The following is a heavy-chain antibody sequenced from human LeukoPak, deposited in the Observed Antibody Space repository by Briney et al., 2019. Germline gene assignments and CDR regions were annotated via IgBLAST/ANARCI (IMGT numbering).Heavy chain of an antibody. D-gene: IGHD6-13*01. J-gene: IGHJ4*02. CDR1: GYTLTELS. Sequence: ASVKVSCKVSGYTLTELSMHWVRQAPGKGLEWKGGFDPEDGETIYAQKFQGRVNMTEDTSTDTAYMELSSLRSEDTAVYYCVTDRMWYSSSWYYFDYWVQGTLVTVSS. V-gene: IGHV1-24*01. CDR2: FDPEDGET. CDR3: VTDRMWYSSSWYYFDY.